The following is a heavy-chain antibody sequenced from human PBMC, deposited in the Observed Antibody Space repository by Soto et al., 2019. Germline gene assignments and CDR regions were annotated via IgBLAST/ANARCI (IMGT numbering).Heavy chain of an antibody. D-gene: IGHD3-3*01. CDR2: ISYDGSNR. J-gene: IGHJ4*02. CDR1: GFTFSSSA. V-gene: IGHV3-30-3*01. CDR3: ARDKRDLRFLEWSYYFAY. Sequence: GGSLRLSCTASGFTFSSSAMHWVRQAPGKGLEWVAVISYDGSNRYYADTVKGRFTISRDNSKNTLYLQMNSLRAEDTALYYCARDKRDLRFLEWSYYFAYWGQGTLVTVSS.